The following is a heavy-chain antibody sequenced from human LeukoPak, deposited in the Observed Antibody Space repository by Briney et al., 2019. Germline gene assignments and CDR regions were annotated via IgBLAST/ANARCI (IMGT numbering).Heavy chain of an antibody. J-gene: IGHJ4*02. CDR2: ISDSGGRT. CDR3: AKTVFGY. Sequence: TEGALRLSCAASGFTFSSYAMSWVRQAPGKGLEWVSGISDSGGRTYHADSVKGRFTISRDNSKNTLYLQMNSLRAEDTAVYYCAKTVFGYWGQGTLVTVSS. CDR1: GFTFSSYA. V-gene: IGHV3-23*01.